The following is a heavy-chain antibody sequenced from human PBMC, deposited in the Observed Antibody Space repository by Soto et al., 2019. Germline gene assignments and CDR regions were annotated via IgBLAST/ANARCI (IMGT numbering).Heavy chain of an antibody. J-gene: IGHJ6*02. V-gene: IGHV1-46*01. CDR3: ARDWTGGMDV. CDR1: GYTFTSYY. D-gene: IGHD3-10*01. Sequence: PSVKVSCKASGYTFTSYYMHWVRQAPGQGLEWMGIINPSGGSTSCAQKFQGRVTMTRDTSTSTVYMELSSLRSEDTAVYYCARDWTGGMDVWGQGTTVTVSS. CDR2: INPSGGST.